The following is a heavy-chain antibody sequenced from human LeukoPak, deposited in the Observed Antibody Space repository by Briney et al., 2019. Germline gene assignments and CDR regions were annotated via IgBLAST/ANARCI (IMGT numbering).Heavy chain of an antibody. V-gene: IGHV3-48*01. CDR1: TFPFSIYS. Sequence: GGSLRLSCATSTFPFSIYSMNWVRQAPGKGLEWVSYITSGSDTIYYADSVKGRFTISRDNAKNSLYLQMNSLRAEDTAVYYCARYGNGEWLAHYAFEIWGQGTMVTVSS. J-gene: IGHJ3*02. CDR2: ITSGSDTI. CDR3: ARYGNGEWLAHYAFEI. D-gene: IGHD6-19*01.